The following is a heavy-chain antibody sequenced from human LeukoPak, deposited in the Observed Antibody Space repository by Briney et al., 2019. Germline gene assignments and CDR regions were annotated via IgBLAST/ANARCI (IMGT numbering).Heavy chain of an antibody. CDR1: GFTFSDYG. CDR2: IWYDGTNK. CDR3: AKDRGSYSTTAGS. J-gene: IGHJ5*02. D-gene: IGHD1-26*01. V-gene: IGHV3-33*06. Sequence: PGGSLRLSCAASGFTFSDYGIHSVRQAPGKGLEWVAVIWYDGTNKYYGDSVKGRFTISRDNSKNTLYLQMNSLRAEDTAVYYCAKDRGSYSTTAGSWGQGTLVTVSS.